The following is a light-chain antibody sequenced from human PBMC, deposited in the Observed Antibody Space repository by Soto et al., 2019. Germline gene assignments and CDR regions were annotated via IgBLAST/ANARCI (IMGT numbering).Light chain of an antibody. CDR2: GAS. Sequence: EIVLTQSPGTLSLSPGERATLSCRASQSINSRYLAWYQQKPGQAPRLLIYGASSRATGIPDRFSGSGSGTDVTLTISRLEPEDFAVYFCQQFGSSPGFTFGPGTIGDIK. CDR1: QSINSRY. V-gene: IGKV3-20*01. CDR3: QQFGSSPGFT. J-gene: IGKJ3*01.